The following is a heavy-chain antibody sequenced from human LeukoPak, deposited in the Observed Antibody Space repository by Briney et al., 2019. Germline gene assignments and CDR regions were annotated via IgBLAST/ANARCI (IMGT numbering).Heavy chain of an antibody. CDR2: ISAYNGNT. CDR3: ARDRAAAGQISFWDY. CDR1: GYTFTSYG. V-gene: IGHV1-18*01. D-gene: IGHD6-13*01. Sequence: ASVKVSCKASGYTFTSYGISWVRQAPGQGLEWMGWISAYNGNTNYAQKLQGRVTMTTDTSTSTAYMELRSLRSDDTAVYYCARDRAAAGQISFWDYWGQGTLATVSS. J-gene: IGHJ4*02.